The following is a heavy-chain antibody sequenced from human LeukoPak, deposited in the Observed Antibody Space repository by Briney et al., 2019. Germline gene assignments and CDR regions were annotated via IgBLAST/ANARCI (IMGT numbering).Heavy chain of an antibody. CDR1: GFTFSNAG. CDR2: IKSKTDGGTT. V-gene: IGHV3-15*01. CDR3: TTDLPYDSSGYQP. Sequence: PGGSLRLTCAASGFTFSNAGLSWVRQAPGKGLEWVGRIKSKTDGGTTDYAAPVKGRFTISRDDSRNTLYLKMNSLKTEDTAVYYSTTDLPYDSSGYQPWGQGTLVTVSS. D-gene: IGHD3-22*01. J-gene: IGHJ5*02.